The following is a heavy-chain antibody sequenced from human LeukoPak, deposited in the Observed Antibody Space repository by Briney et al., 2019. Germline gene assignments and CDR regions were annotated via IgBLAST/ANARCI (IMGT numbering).Heavy chain of an antibody. V-gene: IGHV3-21*01. CDR2: ISSTSSYI. D-gene: IGHD4-11*01. CDR3: ARERRTTYGPYYYYYMDV. Sequence: GGSLRLSCAASGFTFSTYTMNWVRQAPGKGLVWVSSISSTSSYIYYADSVKGRFTISRDNAKNSLYLQMNSLRAEDTAMYYCARERRTTYGPYYYYYMDVWGKGTTVTVSS. J-gene: IGHJ6*03. CDR1: GFTFSTYT.